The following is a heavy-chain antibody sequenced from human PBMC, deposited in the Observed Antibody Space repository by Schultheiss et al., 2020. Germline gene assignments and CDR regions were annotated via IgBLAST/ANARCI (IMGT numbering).Heavy chain of an antibody. CDR3: ARSEAGLNY. CDR1: GGSISSGDYY. J-gene: IGHJ4*02. CDR2: IYYSVST. Sequence: SQTLSLTCTVSGGSISSGDYYWGWIRQPPGKGLEWIGYIYYSVSTNYNPSLKRRVTISVDTSKNQFSLKLSSVTAADTAVYYCARSEAGLNYWGQGTLVTVSS. D-gene: IGHD6-19*01. V-gene: IGHV4-30-4*01.